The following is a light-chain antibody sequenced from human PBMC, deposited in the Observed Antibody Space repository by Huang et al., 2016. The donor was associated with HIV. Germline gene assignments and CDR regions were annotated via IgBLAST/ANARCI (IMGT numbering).Light chain of an antibody. CDR2: GAS. V-gene: IGKV3-20*01. CDR3: QQYDTFS. CDR1: RNLTNSQ. Sequence: EVVLTQSPGILSLSAGERASLSCRASRNLTNSQLAWYQQKVGQPPRLLVFGASTRVSGVPERFTGGVSGRDFTLSISGLDPDDFATYYCQQYDTFSFGQGTRLE. J-gene: IGKJ2*01.